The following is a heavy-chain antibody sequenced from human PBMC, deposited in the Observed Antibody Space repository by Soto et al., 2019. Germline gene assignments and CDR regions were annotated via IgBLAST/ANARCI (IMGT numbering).Heavy chain of an antibody. CDR3: ARGRPSDIGYCSSTSCYPGNYMDV. J-gene: IGHJ6*03. Sequence: SETLSLTCTVSGGSISSYYWSWIRQPPGKGLEWIGYIYYSGSTNYNPSLKSRVTISVDTSKNQFSLKLSSVTAADTAVYYCARGRPSDIGYCSSTSCYPGNYMDVWGKGTTVTVSS. D-gene: IGHD2-2*01. CDR1: GGSISSYY. CDR2: IYYSGST. V-gene: IGHV4-59*08.